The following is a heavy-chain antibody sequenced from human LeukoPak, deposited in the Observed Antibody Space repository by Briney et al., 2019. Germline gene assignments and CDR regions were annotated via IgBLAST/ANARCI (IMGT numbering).Heavy chain of an antibody. J-gene: IGHJ4*02. D-gene: IGHD3-22*01. Sequence: SQTLSLTCAVSGGSISSDDYSWSWIRQPPGTGLEWIGYIYHSGSTYYNPSLKSRVTISVDRSKNQFSLKLSSVTAADTAVYYCARVVYFYDSSGYVDFWGQGTLVTVSS. V-gene: IGHV4-30-2*01. CDR3: ARVVYFYDSSGYVDF. CDR1: GGSISSDDYS. CDR2: IYHSGST.